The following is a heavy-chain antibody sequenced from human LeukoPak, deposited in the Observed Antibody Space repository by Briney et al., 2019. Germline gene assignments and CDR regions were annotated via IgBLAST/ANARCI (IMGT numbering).Heavy chain of an antibody. D-gene: IGHD3-3*01. Sequence: SETLSLTCTVSGGSINSNSFYWGWARQPPGKGLEWIGIGSLSYSGSTYYSPSLKSRITISVDMAKSQSSLKLSSVTAADTAVYYCASNLRFLEWLPDSWGQGTLVTVSS. CDR3: ASNLRFLEWLPDS. CDR2: LSYSGST. V-gene: IGHV4-39*01. CDR1: GGSINSNSFY. J-gene: IGHJ4*02.